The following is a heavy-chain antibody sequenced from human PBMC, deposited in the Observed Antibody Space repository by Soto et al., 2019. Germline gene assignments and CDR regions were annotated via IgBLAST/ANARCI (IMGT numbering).Heavy chain of an antibody. CDR1: GGSISSGGYS. Sequence: QLQLQESGSGLVKPSQTLSLTCTVSGGSISSGGYSWNWIRQAPGKGLEWIGYIYHSGYTLYNPSLKGRVTISVDGSKNHFSLNLTSVTAADTAVYYCARVQLEGNWFDPWGQGTLVTVSS. CDR3: ARVQLEGNWFDP. D-gene: IGHD1-1*01. J-gene: IGHJ5*02. CDR2: IYHSGYT. V-gene: IGHV4-30-2*01.